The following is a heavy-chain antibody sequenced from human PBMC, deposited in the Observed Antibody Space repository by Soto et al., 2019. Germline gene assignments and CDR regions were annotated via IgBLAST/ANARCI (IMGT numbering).Heavy chain of an antibody. CDR2: INAGSGNT. D-gene: IGHD2-2*01. V-gene: IGHV1-3*01. CDR1: GYTFTSYA. Sequence: ASVKVSCKASGYTFTSYAMHWVRQAPGQRLEWMGWINAGSGNTKYSQKFQGRVTITRDTSASTAYMELSSLRSEDTAVYYCARDRMPMDVWGQGTTVTVSS. J-gene: IGHJ6*02. CDR3: ARDRMPMDV.